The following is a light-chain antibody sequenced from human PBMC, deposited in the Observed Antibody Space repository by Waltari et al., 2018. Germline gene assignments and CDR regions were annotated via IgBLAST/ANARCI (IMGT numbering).Light chain of an antibody. Sequence: QSALTQPASVSGSPGQSITISCTGTSSDIGIYNHVSWYQQHPGQAPRLMIYEVSDRPSGISNRFSGCKSGDPASLTISGLQAEDEADYYCSSYTTSSSWVFGGGTKLTVL. V-gene: IGLV2-14*03. CDR1: SSDIGIYNH. J-gene: IGLJ3*02. CDR3: SSYTTSSSWV. CDR2: EVS.